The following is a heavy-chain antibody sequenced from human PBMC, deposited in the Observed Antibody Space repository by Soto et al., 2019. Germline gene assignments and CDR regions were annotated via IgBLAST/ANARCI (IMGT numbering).Heavy chain of an antibody. Sequence: SVKVSCKASGGSLSTNPISWVRQAPGQGLEWMGGTGSGTGPGNNAQKFQGRLTVTADKSTSTVYMELTNLSSEDTAVYYCARRDSGGFFHFFDSWGQGTLVTVSS. J-gene: IGHJ4*02. CDR2: TGSGTGPG. CDR3: ARRDSGGFFHFFDS. CDR1: GGSLSTNP. V-gene: IGHV1-69*06. D-gene: IGHD2-15*01.